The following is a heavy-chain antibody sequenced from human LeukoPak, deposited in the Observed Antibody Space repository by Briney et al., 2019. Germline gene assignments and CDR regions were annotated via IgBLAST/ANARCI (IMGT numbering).Heavy chain of an antibody. D-gene: IGHD3-22*01. CDR2: ISAYNGNT. V-gene: IGHV1-18*01. Sequence: GASVKVSCKASGYTFTSYDINWVRQATGQGLEWMGWISAYNGNTNYAQKLQGRVTMTTDTSTSTAYMELRSLRSDDTAVYYCARDNTMKSDAFDIWGQGTMVTVSS. J-gene: IGHJ3*02. CDR1: GYTFTSYD. CDR3: ARDNTMKSDAFDI.